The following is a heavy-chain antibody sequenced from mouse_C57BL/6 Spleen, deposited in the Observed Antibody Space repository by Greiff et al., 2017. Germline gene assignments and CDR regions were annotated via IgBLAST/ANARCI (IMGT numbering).Heavy chain of an antibody. Sequence: EVKLQESGPGLVKPSPSLSLTCSVTGYSITSGYYWNWIRQFPGNKLEWMGYISYDGSNNYNPSLKNRISITRDTATNQFFLKLNSVTTEDTATFYCARRGYGSPFAYWGQGTLVTVSA. CDR1: GYSITSGYY. CDR3: ARRGYGSPFAY. J-gene: IGHJ3*01. D-gene: IGHD1-1*01. CDR2: ISYDGSN. V-gene: IGHV3-6*01.